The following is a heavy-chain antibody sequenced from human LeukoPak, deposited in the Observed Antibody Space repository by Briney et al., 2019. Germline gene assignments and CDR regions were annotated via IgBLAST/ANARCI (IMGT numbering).Heavy chain of an antibody. V-gene: IGHV7-4-1*02. Sequence: GASVNVSFTASGYTFTIYAMNWVRQAPGQGLEWMGWINTNTGNPTYAQGFTGRFVFSLDTSVSTAYLQISSLKAEDTAVYYCASGPGWFDPWGQGTLVTVSS. J-gene: IGHJ5*02. CDR2: INTNTGNP. CDR3: ASGPGWFDP. CDR1: GYTFTIYA.